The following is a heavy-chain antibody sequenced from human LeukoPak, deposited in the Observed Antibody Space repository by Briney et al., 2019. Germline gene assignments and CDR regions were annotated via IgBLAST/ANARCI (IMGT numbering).Heavy chain of an antibody. CDR1: GFTFSSYA. Sequence: GGSLRLSCAASGFTFSSYAMHWVRQAPGKGLEWVAVISYDGSNKYYADSVKGRFTISRDNYKNTLYLQMNSLRAEDTAVYYCARDSLLVKDYWGQGTLVTVSS. D-gene: IGHD6-6*01. CDR2: ISYDGSNK. V-gene: IGHV3-30-3*01. J-gene: IGHJ4*02. CDR3: ARDSLLVKDY.